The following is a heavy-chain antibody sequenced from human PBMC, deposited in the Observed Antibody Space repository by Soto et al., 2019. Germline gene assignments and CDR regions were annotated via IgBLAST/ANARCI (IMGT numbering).Heavy chain of an antibody. CDR3: ARSPYYDFWSGYAKYRDYYYYMDV. Sequence: SSETLSLTCTFSGCSISSGGYYWSWIRQHPGKGLEWIGYIYNNGSTHYKPSLKNRDNKSIETSKNQFSLKLSFVTAADTAVYYCARSPYYDFWSGYAKYRDYYYYMDVWGKGTTVTVSS. J-gene: IGHJ6*03. D-gene: IGHD3-3*01. V-gene: IGHV4-31*03. CDR2: IYNNGST. CDR1: GCSISSGGYY.